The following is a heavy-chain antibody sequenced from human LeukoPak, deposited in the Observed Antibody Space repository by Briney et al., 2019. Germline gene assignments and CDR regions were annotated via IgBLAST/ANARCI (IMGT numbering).Heavy chain of an antibody. J-gene: IGHJ5*02. D-gene: IGHD6-13*01. CDR1: GGSFSGYY. Sequence: SETLSLTCAVYGGSFSGYYWSWIRQPAGKGLEWIGRIYTSGSTNYNPSLKSRVTMSVDTSKNQFSLKLSSVTAADTAVYYCARDRPYSSSWYWFDPWGQGTLVTVSS. CDR2: IYTSGST. CDR3: ARDRPYSSSWYWFDP. V-gene: IGHV4-4*07.